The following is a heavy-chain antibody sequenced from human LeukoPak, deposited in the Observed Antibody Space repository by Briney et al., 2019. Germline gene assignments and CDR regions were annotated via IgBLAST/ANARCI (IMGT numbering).Heavy chain of an antibody. V-gene: IGHV1-46*01. CDR2: ISPSAGST. Sequence: GASVKVSCKASGYTFTSYYMHWVRQAPGQELEWMGIISPSAGSTTYAQKFQGRVTMTRDTSTSTVYMELSSLRSDDTAVYYCARAGRIVTTNFDYWGQGTLVTVSS. J-gene: IGHJ4*02. D-gene: IGHD5-12*01. CDR1: GYTFTSYY. CDR3: ARAGRIVTTNFDY.